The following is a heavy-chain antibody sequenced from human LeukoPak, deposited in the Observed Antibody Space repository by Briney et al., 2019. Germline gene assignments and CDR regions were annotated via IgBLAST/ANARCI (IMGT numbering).Heavy chain of an antibody. D-gene: IGHD1-26*01. CDR1: GFTFSSYE. Sequence: GGSLRLSCAASGFTFSSYEMNWVRQAPGKGLEWVSAITGSGGRTYYADSVKGRFTISRDNSKKTRYLQMNSLRAEDKAIYYCAKEYTGTFSPFPSYFDNWGQGTLVTVSS. J-gene: IGHJ4*02. CDR3: AKEYTGTFSPFPSYFDN. CDR2: ITGSGGRT. V-gene: IGHV3-23*01.